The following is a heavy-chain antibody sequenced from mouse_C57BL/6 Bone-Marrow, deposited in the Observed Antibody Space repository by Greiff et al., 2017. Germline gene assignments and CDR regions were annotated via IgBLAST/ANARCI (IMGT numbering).Heavy chain of an antibody. CDR3: ASIYDGYSPWYFDV. CDR2: INPNNGGT. J-gene: IGHJ1*03. CDR1: GYTFTDYN. V-gene: IGHV1-22*01. D-gene: IGHD2-3*01. Sequence: VQLQQSGPELVKPGASVKMSCKASGYTFTDYNMHWVKQSHGKSLEWIGYINPNNGGTSYNQKFKGKATLTVNKSSSTAYMELRSLTSEDSAVYYCASIYDGYSPWYFDVWGTGTTVTVSS.